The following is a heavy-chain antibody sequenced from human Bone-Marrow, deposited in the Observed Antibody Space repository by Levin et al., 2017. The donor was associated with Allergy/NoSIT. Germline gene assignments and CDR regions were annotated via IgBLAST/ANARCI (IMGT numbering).Heavy chain of an antibody. V-gene: IGHV4-31*03. CDR1: GGSISSGDYY. CDR2: IYYSGST. CDR3: ARGDRRFDY. Sequence: LSQTLSLTCTVSGGSISSGDYYWSWIRQRPGKALDWIGYIYYSGSTYYNPSLKSRVTISVDTSKNEFSLKLSSVTAADTAVYYCARGDRRFDYWGQGTLVTVSS. J-gene: IGHJ4*02.